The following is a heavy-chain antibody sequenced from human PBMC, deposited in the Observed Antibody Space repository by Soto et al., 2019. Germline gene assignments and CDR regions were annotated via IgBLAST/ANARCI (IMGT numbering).Heavy chain of an antibody. Sequence: QVQMVQSGPEVKMPGASVKVSCKTSGYTFTAYGLAWLRPAPGQRPEWMGWVGTANDNTNYAEKFQGRGTMTTDTSTATTYMELRSLRTDDTAVYYCARELNTDSSAYYSFAYWGQGTLVTVSS. CDR1: GYTFTAYG. CDR2: VGTANDNT. V-gene: IGHV1-18*01. D-gene: IGHD3-22*01. J-gene: IGHJ4*02. CDR3: ARELNTDSSAYYSFAY.